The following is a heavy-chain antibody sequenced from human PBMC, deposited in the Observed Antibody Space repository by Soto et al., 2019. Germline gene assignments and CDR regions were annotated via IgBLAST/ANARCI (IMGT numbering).Heavy chain of an antibody. CDR3: ARGGVSTRTFDY. V-gene: IGHV4-31*02. CDR2: MFYSGST. CDR1: GASISSGRSY. J-gene: IGHJ4*02. D-gene: IGHD3-3*01. Sequence: SETLSLTCTVSGASISSGRSYWSWIRQHPGKGLEWIGYMFYSGSTYYHPSLKSRVNISADTSKNQFSLRLTSVTPADTAVYYCARGGVSTRTFDYWGQGTPVTVSS.